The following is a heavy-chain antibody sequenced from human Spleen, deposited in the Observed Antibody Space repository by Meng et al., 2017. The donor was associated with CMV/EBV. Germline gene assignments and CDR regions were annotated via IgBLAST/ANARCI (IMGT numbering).Heavy chain of an antibody. J-gene: IGHJ6*02. D-gene: IGHD3-3*01. Sequence: LSLTCAASGFTFSSYGMHWVRQAPGKGLEWVAFIRYDGGNKYYADSVKGRFTISRDNSKNTLYLQMNSLRAEDTAVYYCARDKKRFLEWLSQPTRASYYYYYGMDVWGQGTTVTVSS. V-gene: IGHV3-30*02. CDR1: GFTFSSYG. CDR2: IRYDGGNK. CDR3: ARDKKRFLEWLSQPTRASYYYYYGMDV.